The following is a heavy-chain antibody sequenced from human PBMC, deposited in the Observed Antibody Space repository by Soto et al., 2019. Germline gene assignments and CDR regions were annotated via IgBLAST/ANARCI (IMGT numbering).Heavy chain of an antibody. CDR1: GFTFSDHY. V-gene: IGHV3-72*01. CDR3: ARVCLSSATTISRRFDS. D-gene: IGHD4-17*01. J-gene: IGHJ4*02. Sequence: EVQLVESGGGLVQPGGSLRLSCAASGFTFSDHYMDWVRQAPGKGLEWVGRIKNKANSYATEYAASMKGRLTISRDDSRNSLYMHMNRLNAGDTAVYYCARVCLSSATTISRRFDSWGQGTLVTVSS. CDR2: IKNKANSYAT.